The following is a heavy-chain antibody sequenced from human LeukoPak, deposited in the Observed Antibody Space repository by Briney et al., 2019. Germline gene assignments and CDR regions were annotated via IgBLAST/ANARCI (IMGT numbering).Heavy chain of an antibody. J-gene: IGHJ4*02. CDR3: AKDRGYGGNPTKGFDY. CDR1: GFTFSTSA. D-gene: IGHD4-23*01. Sequence: GGSLRLSCAASGFTFSTSAMHWVRQAPGKGLEWVSAISGSGGSTYYADSVKGRFTISRDNSKNTLYLQMNSLRAEDTAVYYCAKDRGYGGNPTKGFDYWGQGTLVTVSS. V-gene: IGHV3-23*01. CDR2: ISGSGGST.